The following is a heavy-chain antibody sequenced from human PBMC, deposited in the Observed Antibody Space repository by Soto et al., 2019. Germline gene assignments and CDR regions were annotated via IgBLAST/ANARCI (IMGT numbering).Heavy chain of an antibody. CDR2: IYPGDSDT. CDR3: ARGDYYYYYGMYF. CDR1: GYSFTSDW. V-gene: IGHV5-51*01. Sequence: GESLKISCKGSGYSFTSDWIGWVRQMPGKGLKWMGIIYPGDSDTRYSPSFQGQVTISADKSISTAYLQWSSLKASDTAMYYCARGDYYYYYGMYFWGQGTTVTVSS. J-gene: IGHJ6*01.